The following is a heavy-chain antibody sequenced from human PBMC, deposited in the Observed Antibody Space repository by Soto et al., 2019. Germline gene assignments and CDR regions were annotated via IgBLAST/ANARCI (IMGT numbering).Heavy chain of an antibody. V-gene: IGHV1-18*04. CDR3: ARTPRAQMIVLEAATRFDY. D-gene: IGHD2-15*01. Sequence: QVQLVQSGAEVKRPGASLKVSCKASGYTFTSYGFNWVRQAPGQGLEWMGWISPYNGDTNYAQKFQGRGTLTTDTSTSTAYMELRSLTSDDTAVYYCARTPRAQMIVLEAATRFDYWGQGTLVTVSS. CDR1: GYTFTSYG. J-gene: IGHJ4*02. CDR2: ISPYNGDT.